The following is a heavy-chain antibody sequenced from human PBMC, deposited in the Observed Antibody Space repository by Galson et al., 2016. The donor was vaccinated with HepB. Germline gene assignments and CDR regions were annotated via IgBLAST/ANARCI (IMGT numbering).Heavy chain of an antibody. J-gene: IGHJ3*02. CDR3: ARTRLDCGGDCYKPNAAFDI. D-gene: IGHD2-21*02. CDR2: IYYSGST. V-gene: IGHV4-59*01. Sequence: ETLSLTCTVSSGSISPYYWSWIRQPPGKGLEWIGYIYYSGSTNYNPPRKSRVPISLDTSTNQFSLNLSSVTAADTAVYYCARTRLDCGGDCYKPNAAFDIWGQGTMVTVSS. CDR1: SGSISPYY.